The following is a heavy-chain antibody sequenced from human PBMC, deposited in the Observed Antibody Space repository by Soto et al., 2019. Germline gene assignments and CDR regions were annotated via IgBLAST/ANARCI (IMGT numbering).Heavy chain of an antibody. Sequence: QVQLVQSGAEVKKPGASVKVSCKASGYTFTSYGISWVRQAPGQGLEWMGWISAYNGNTNYAQKLQGRVTMTTDTSTSTAYMELRSPRSDDTAVYYCARDRRRYSSSAPDAFDIWGQGTMVTVSS. CDR3: ARDRRRYSSSAPDAFDI. J-gene: IGHJ3*02. V-gene: IGHV1-18*01. D-gene: IGHD6-13*01. CDR1: GYTFTSYG. CDR2: ISAYNGNT.